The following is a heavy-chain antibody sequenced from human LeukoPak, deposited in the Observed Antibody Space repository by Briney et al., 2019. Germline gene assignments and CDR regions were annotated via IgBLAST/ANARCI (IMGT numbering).Heavy chain of an antibody. CDR1: GFTFSTYA. CDR3: AKTRSNLQISEMDY. Sequence: GGSLRLSCAASGFTFSTYAMTWVRQAPGKGLEWVSFISGGGGTIYYADSVKGRFTVSRDNAKNTLYLELNSLRAEDTALYYCAKTRSNLQISEMDYWGQGTLVTVSS. CDR2: ISGGGGTI. V-gene: IGHV3-23*01. J-gene: IGHJ4*02. D-gene: IGHD3-10*01.